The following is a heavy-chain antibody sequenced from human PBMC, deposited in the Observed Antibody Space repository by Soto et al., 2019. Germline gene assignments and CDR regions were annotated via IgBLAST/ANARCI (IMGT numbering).Heavy chain of an antibody. CDR1: GGTFSSYT. J-gene: IGHJ4*02. CDR2: IIPILGIA. Sequence: ASVKVSCKASGGTFSSYTISWVRQAPGQGLEWMGRIIPILGIANYAQKFQGRVTITADKSTSTAYMELSSLRSEDTAVYYCARGSENYDILTGPTYYFDYWGQGTLVTVSS. D-gene: IGHD3-9*01. V-gene: IGHV1-69*02. CDR3: ARGSENYDILTGPTYYFDY.